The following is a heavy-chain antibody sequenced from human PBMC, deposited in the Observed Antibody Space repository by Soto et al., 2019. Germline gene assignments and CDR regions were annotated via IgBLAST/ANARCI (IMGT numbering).Heavy chain of an antibody. V-gene: IGHV3-64*01. Sequence: PGGSLRLSRAASGFTFSSYAMHWVRQAPGKGLEYVSAISSNGGSTYYANSVKGRFTISRDNSKNTLYLQMGSLRAEDMAVYYCARERSSGWYYFDYWGQGTLVTVSS. CDR2: ISSNGGST. CDR1: GFTFSSYA. CDR3: ARERSSGWYYFDY. J-gene: IGHJ4*02. D-gene: IGHD6-19*01.